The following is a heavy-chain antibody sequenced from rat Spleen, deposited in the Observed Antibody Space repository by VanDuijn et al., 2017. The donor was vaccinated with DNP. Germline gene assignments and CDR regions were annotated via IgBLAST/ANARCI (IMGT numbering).Heavy chain of an antibody. J-gene: IGHJ2*01. D-gene: IGHD1-1*01. CDR1: GFSLTDYS. CDR2: ISSGGST. CDR3: TRVYYSAEDWFDY. Sequence: QVQLKESGPGMVQPSQTLSLTCTVSGFSLTDYSVHWVRQPPGKVLEWIAAISSGGSTYYHSGLKSRLSISRDTSKSQVFLKMNSLQSEDTAIYFCTRVYYSAEDWFDYWGQGVMVTVSS. V-gene: IGHV2-19*01.